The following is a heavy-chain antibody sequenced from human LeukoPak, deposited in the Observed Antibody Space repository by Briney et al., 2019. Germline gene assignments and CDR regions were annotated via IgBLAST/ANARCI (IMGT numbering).Heavy chain of an antibody. CDR2: IYYSGST. Sequence: SETLSLTCTVSGGSISSSTYYWGWIREPPGKGLEWFGSIYYSGSTYYNPSLKSRVTISVDTSKNQFSLKLSSVTAADTAVYYCARSEQWLVPLDHWGQGTLVTVSS. J-gene: IGHJ4*02. CDR1: GGSISSSTYY. CDR3: ARSEQWLVPLDH. V-gene: IGHV4-39*07. D-gene: IGHD6-19*01.